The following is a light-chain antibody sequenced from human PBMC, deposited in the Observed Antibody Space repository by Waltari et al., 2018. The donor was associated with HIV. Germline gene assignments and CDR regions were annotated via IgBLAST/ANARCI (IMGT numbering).Light chain of an antibody. Sequence: DIVLTQSPDSLAVSLGGKATINCKSSQSLLRSSNNLNYLAWYQKKPRQPPRLHSPGASSRESRVPDRFRGSGSGTDFTLTVSNLQAEDVAIYCCQQYSSVPVTFGGGTEVEIK. V-gene: IGKV4-1*01. CDR2: GAS. CDR1: QSLLRSSNNLNY. CDR3: QQYSSVPVT. J-gene: IGKJ4*01.